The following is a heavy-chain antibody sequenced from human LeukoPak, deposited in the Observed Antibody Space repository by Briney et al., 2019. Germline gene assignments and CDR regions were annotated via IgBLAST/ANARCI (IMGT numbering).Heavy chain of an antibody. CDR1: GLSVSSDF. CDR2: IYGGGST. V-gene: IGHV3-53*01. Sequence: GGSLRLSCAATGLSVSSDFMSWVRQAPGKGLEWVSVIYGGGSTYYADSVKGRFTISRDTPKNTLYLQMNSLRVEDTAVYYCASWPVGWYGEDSWGQGTLVTVSS. D-gene: IGHD6-19*01. CDR3: ASWPVGWYGEDS. J-gene: IGHJ4*02.